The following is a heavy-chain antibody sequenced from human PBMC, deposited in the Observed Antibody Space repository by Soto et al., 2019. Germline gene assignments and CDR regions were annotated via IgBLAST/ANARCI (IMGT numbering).Heavy chain of an antibody. D-gene: IGHD3-9*01. Sequence: GGSLRLSCAASGFTFSSYAMHWVRQAPGKGLEWVAVISYDGSNKYYADSVKGRFTISRDNSKNTLYLQMNSLRAEDTAVYYCASLAPSIFFSESAYYGMDVWGQGTTVTVSS. CDR1: GFTFSSYA. CDR2: ISYDGSNK. V-gene: IGHV3-30-3*01. J-gene: IGHJ6*02. CDR3: ASLAPSIFFSESAYYGMDV.